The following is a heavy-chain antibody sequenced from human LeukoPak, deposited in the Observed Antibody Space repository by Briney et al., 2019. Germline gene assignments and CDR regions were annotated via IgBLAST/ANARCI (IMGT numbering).Heavy chain of an antibody. CDR1: GFSISSGYY. CDR3: VRDVPSGYFGY. J-gene: IGHJ4*02. CDR2: IDHTGRT. Sequence: SETLSLTCSVSGFSISSGYYWGWIRQSPGKGLEWIGSIDHTGRTFYHPSLTSRVTISVDTSKNQFSLRLSSVTAADTAVYYCVRDVPSGYFGYWGQGTLVTASS. V-gene: IGHV4-38-2*02. D-gene: IGHD3-22*01.